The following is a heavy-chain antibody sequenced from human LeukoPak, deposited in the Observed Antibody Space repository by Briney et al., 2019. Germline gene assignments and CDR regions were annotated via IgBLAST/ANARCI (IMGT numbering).Heavy chain of an antibody. CDR1: GGSFSGYY. Sequence: SETLSLTCAVYGGSFSGYYWSWIRQPPGKGLEWIGEINHSGSTNYNPSLKSRVTISVDTSKNQFSLRLSSVTAADTAVYYCARGTPYYYDSSGYQYYYYGMDVWGQGTTVTVSS. CDR3: ARGTPYYYDSSGYQYYYYGMDV. CDR2: INHSGST. J-gene: IGHJ6*02. D-gene: IGHD3-22*01. V-gene: IGHV4-34*01.